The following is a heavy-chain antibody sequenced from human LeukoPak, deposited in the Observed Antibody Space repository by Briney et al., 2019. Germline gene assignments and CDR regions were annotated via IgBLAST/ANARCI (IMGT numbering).Heavy chain of an antibody. CDR2: IIPIFGTA. J-gene: IGHJ4*02. V-gene: IGHV1-69*13. CDR3: AGRIRLLEWLLYDFFDY. CDR1: GGTFSSYA. Sequence: GASVKVSCKASGGTFSSYAISWVRQAPGQGLEWMEGIIPIFGTANYAQKFQGRVTITADESTSTAYMELSSLRSEDTAVYYCAGRIRLLEWLLYDFFDYWGQGTLVTVSS. D-gene: IGHD3-3*01.